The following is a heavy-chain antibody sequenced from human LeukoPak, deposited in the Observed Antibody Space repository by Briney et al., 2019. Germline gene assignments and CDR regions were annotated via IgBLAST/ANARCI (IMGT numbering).Heavy chain of an antibody. V-gene: IGHV4-39*07. CDR2: IKHTGDT. CDR3: ARGSSTVPRFCSNGPCFEAYFHH. CDR1: GGSISSSNYY. J-gene: IGHJ1*01. Sequence: SETLSLTCTVSGGSISSSNYYWTWIRQPPGKGLEWIGEIKHTGDTNHNPSLKSRVTISVDTSKKQFSLQLTSVTAADTAVYFCARGSSTVPRFCSNGPCFEAYFHHWGQGALVTVSS. D-gene: IGHD2-8*01.